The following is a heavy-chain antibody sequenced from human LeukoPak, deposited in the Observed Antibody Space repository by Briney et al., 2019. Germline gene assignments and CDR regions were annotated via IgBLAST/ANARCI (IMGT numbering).Heavy chain of an antibody. CDR2: INPSGGST. Sequence: ASVKVSCKASGYTFTSYYMHWVRQAPGQGLEWMGIINPSGGSTSYAQKFQGRVTMTRDTSTSTVYMELSSLRSEDTAVYYCAREESIAAAGTSWFDPWGQGTLVTVSS. V-gene: IGHV1-46*01. D-gene: IGHD6-13*01. J-gene: IGHJ5*02. CDR1: GYTFTSYY. CDR3: AREESIAAAGTSWFDP.